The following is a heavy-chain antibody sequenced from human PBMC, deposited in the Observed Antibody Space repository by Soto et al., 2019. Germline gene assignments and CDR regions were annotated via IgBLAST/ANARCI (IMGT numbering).Heavy chain of an antibody. D-gene: IGHD3-9*01. Sequence: EVQLLESGGGLVQPGGSLRLSCAASGFTFSSYAMSWVRQAPGKGLEWVSAISGSGGSTYYADSVKGRFTISRDNSKNTLYLQMNSLRAEDTAVYYCAKPYYDILTGYSDFDYWGQGTLVTVSS. CDR1: GFTFSSYA. V-gene: IGHV3-23*01. J-gene: IGHJ4*02. CDR2: ISGSGGST. CDR3: AKPYYDILTGYSDFDY.